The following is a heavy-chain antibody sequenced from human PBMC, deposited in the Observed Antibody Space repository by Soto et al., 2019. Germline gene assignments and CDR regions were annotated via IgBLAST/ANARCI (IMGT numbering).Heavy chain of an antibody. D-gene: IGHD1-1*01. V-gene: IGHV3-48*01. CDR1: GFTFSSYS. CDR3: ARAALYNWNDVSWFDP. CDR2: ISSSSSTI. Sequence: SLRLSCAASGFTFSSYSMNWVRQAPGKGLEWVSYISSSSSTIYYADSVKGRFTISRDNAKNSLYLQMNSLRAEDTAVYYCARAALYNWNDVSWFDPWGQGTLVTVSS. J-gene: IGHJ5*02.